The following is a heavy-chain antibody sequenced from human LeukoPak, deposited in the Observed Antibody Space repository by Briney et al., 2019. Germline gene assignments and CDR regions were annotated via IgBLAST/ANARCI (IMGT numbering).Heavy chain of an antibody. J-gene: IGHJ4*02. V-gene: IGHV3-74*01. Sequence: GGSLRLSCAASGFTFSSYWMHWVRHAPGKGLVWVSRINTDGSTTTYADSVQGRLTISRDNAKNTLYLPMNSLRAEDTAVYYCASGLKSYTTSWYGDYWGQGILVTVSS. CDR3: ASGLKSYTTSWYGDY. D-gene: IGHD6-13*01. CDR1: GFTFSSYW. CDR2: INTDGSTT.